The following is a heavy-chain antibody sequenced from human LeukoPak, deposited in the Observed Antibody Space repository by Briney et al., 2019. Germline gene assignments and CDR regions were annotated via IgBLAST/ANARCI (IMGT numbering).Heavy chain of an antibody. D-gene: IGHD2-15*01. CDR3: ARGSTDGYCSGGSCYSTSNWFDP. V-gene: IGHV4-34*01. CDR1: GGSFSGYY. Sequence: SETLSLTCAVYGGSFSGYYWSWIRQPPGKGLEWVGEINHSGSTIYNPSLKSRVTISVDTSKNQFSLKLSSVTAADTAMYYCARGSTDGYCSGGSCYSTSNWFDPWGQGTLVTVSS. J-gene: IGHJ5*02. CDR2: INHSGST.